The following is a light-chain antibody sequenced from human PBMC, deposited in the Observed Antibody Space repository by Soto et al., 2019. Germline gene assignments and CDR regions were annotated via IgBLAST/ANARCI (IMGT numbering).Light chain of an antibody. V-gene: IGKV3-11*01. J-gene: IGKJ2*01. CDR1: QSVSSY. CDR3: QQRSNWPSMYT. Sequence: EIVLTQSPATLSLSPGERATRSCRASQSVSSYLAWYQQKPGQAPRLLIYDASNRATGIPARFSGSGSGTDFTLTISSLEPEDFAVYYCQQRSNWPSMYTFGQGTKVDIK. CDR2: DAS.